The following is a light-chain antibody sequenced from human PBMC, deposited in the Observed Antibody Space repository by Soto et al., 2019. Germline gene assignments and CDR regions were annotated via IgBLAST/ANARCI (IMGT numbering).Light chain of an antibody. Sequence: DIVMTQSPLSLPVTPGEPASISCRSSQSLLHSNGYNYLDWYLQKPGQSPQLLIYLGSNRASGVPERFSGSGSGTDCTLKISRVEAEDVGVYYCMQALQTPITFGQGTRLEI. J-gene: IGKJ5*01. CDR3: MQALQTPIT. CDR1: QSLLHSNGYNY. CDR2: LGS. V-gene: IGKV2-28*01.